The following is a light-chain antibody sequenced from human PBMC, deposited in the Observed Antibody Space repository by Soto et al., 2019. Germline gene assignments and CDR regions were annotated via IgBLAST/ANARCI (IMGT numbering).Light chain of an antibody. CDR1: SSDVGGYNY. Sequence: QSVLTQPPSASGSPGQSVTISCTGTSSDVGGYNYVSWYQQHPGKVPKLMIYEVSKRPSGVPDRFSGSKSGNTASPTVSGLQAEDEADYYCSSYAGSNTDYVFGTGTKVTVL. CDR2: EVS. J-gene: IGLJ1*01. V-gene: IGLV2-8*01. CDR3: SSYAGSNTDYV.